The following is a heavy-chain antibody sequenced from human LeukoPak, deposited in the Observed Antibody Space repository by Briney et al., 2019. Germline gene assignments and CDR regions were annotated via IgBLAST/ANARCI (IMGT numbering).Heavy chain of an antibody. V-gene: IGHV3-74*01. CDR3: ARGGYYGSGRYYFDS. CDR2: IKSDGSNT. J-gene: IGHJ4*02. D-gene: IGHD3-3*01. CDR1: GFTFSSYW. Sequence: GGSLRLSCAASGFTFSSYWMHWVRQAPGKGLVWVSRIKSDGSNTNYADSVKGRFTISRDNAKNTLHLQMNSLRAEDTAAYYCARGGYYGSGRYYFDSWGQGTLVTVSS.